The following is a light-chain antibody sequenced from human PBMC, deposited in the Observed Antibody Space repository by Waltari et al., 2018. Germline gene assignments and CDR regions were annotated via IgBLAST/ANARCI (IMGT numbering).Light chain of an antibody. CDR1: QGISSY. CDR3: QQYYSYPWT. CDR2: AAS. J-gene: IGKJ1*01. V-gene: IGKV1-8*01. Sequence: AIRMTQSPSSLSASNGDRVTITCPANQGISSYLAWYQQKPGKAPKLLIYAASTLQSGVPSRFSGSGSGTDFTLTISCLQSEDFATYYCQQYYSYPWTFGQGTKVEIK.